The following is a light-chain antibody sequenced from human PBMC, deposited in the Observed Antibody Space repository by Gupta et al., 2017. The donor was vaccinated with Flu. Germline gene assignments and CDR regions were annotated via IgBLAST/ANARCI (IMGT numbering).Light chain of an antibody. V-gene: IGLV1-40*01. J-gene: IGLJ3*02. CDR3: QSYDTTISGWV. CDR2: GSS. CDR1: SSNIGAGYD. Sequence: QSVLTQPPSASGAPGPRVTISCTGSSSNIGAGYDVHWYQQLPGTAPKVLIYGSSNRPSGVPDRFFGSKSGTSASLAITGLQAEDEADYYCQSYDTTISGWVFGGGTKVIAL.